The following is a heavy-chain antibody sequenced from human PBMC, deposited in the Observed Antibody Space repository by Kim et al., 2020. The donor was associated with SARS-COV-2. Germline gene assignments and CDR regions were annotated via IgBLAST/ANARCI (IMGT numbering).Heavy chain of an antibody. J-gene: IGHJ6*01. CDR2: ISYDGSNK. V-gene: IGHV3-30*04. D-gene: IGHD3-10*01. Sequence: GGSLRLSCAASGFTFSSYAMHWVRQAPGKGLEWVAVISYDGSNKYYADSVKGRFTISRDNSKNTLYLQMNSLRAEDTAVYYCARDGKYYGSGWTHLSYYLCGGMDGWGQGTTVTVSS. CDR3: ARDGKYYGSGWTHLSYYLCGGMDG. CDR1: GFTFSSYA.